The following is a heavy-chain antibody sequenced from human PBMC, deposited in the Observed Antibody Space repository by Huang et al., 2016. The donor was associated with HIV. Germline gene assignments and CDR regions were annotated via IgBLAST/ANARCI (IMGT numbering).Heavy chain of an antibody. D-gene: IGHD3-3*01. V-gene: IGHV1-69*01. CDR1: GGTFKSNA. CDR3: ARNQLFYEYWSHYYYGMDI. CDR2: IVPILGTS. J-gene: IGHJ6*02. Sequence: QVELVQSGAEVKKPGSSVKVSCKPSGGTFKSNAISWVRAAPGQGLEWRGGIVPILGTSSYTQKFQGRVTITADESTNTAYMELSSLRSDDTAVYYCARNQLFYEYWSHYYYGMDIWGQGTTVTVSS.